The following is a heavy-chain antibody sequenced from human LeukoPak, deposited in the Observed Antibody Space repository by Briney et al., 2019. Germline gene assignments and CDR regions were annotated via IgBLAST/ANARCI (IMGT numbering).Heavy chain of an antibody. D-gene: IGHD2-15*01. CDR2: IYSGGST. Sequence: GSLRLSCAASGFTVSSNYMSWVRQAPGKGLEWVSVIYSGGSTYYADSVKGRFTISRDNSKNTLYLQMNSLRAEDTAVYYCAKRPYCSGGSCYGISSDYWGQGTLVTVSS. CDR3: AKRPYCSGGSCYGISSDY. J-gene: IGHJ4*02. V-gene: IGHV3-53*01. CDR1: GFTVSSNY.